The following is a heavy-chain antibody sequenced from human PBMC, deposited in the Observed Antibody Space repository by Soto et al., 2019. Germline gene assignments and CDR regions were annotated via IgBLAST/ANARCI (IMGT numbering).Heavy chain of an antibody. J-gene: IGHJ5*02. Sequence: PGGSLSLTCAVYGGSFSGYYWSWIRQPPGKGLEWIGEINHSGSTNYNPSLKSRVTISVDTSKNQFSLKLSSVTAADTAVYYCARVSFYYVWGSYPINWFDPWGQGTLVTVSS. CDR1: GGSFSGYY. D-gene: IGHD3-16*02. V-gene: IGHV4-34*01. CDR2: INHSGST. CDR3: ARVSFYYVWGSYPINWFDP.